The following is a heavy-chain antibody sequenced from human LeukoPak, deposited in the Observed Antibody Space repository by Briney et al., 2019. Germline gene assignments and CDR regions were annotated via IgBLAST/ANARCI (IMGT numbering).Heavy chain of an antibody. J-gene: IGHJ4*02. V-gene: IGHV4-34*01. D-gene: IGHD2-21*02. CDR1: GGSFSGYY. CDR2: INHSGST. CDR3: AREYCGGDCYGGAFGY. Sequence: PSETLSLTCAVYGGSFSGYYWSWIRQPPGKGLEWIGEINHSGSTNYNPSLKSRVTISVDTSKNQFSLKLSSVTAADTAVCYCAREYCGGDCYGGAFGYWGQGTLVTVSS.